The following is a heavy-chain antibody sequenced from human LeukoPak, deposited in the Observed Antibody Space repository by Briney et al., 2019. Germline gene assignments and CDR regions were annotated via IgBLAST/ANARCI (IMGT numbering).Heavy chain of an antibody. J-gene: IGHJ4*02. Sequence: SETLSLTCAVSGGSISSSNWWSWVRQPPGKGLGWIGEIYHSGSTNYNPSLKSRVTISVDKSKNQFSLKLSSVTAADTAVYYCARDTGYSSSLGDYWGQGTLVTVSS. CDR2: IYHSGST. D-gene: IGHD6-13*01. V-gene: IGHV4-4*02. CDR1: GGSISSSNW. CDR3: ARDTGYSSSLGDY.